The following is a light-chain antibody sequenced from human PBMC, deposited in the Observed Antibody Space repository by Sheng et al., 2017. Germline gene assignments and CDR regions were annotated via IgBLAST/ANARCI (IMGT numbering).Light chain of an antibody. CDR1: QSVSSN. V-gene: IGKV3-15*01. Sequence: EIVMTQSPATLSVSPGERATLSCRASQSVSSNLAWYQQKPGQAPRLLIYGASTRATGIPARFSGSGSGTEFTLTISSLQSEDFAVYYCQQYNNWWTFGQGDQGWKSN. CDR2: GAS. CDR3: QQYNNWWT. J-gene: IGKJ1*01.